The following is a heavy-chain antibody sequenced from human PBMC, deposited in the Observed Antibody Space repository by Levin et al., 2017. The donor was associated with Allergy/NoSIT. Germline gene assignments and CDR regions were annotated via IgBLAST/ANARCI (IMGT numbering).Heavy chain of an antibody. CDR2: ISYDGSNK. V-gene: IGHV3-30*18. D-gene: IGHD3-22*01. Sequence: GGSLRLSCAASGFTFSSYGMHWVRQAPGKGLEWVAVISYDGSNKYYADSVKGRFTISRDNSKNTLYLQMNSLRAEDTAVYYCAKDGDYDSSGYYSYWGQGTLVTVSS. CDR3: AKDGDYDSSGYYSY. J-gene: IGHJ4*02. CDR1: GFTFSSYG.